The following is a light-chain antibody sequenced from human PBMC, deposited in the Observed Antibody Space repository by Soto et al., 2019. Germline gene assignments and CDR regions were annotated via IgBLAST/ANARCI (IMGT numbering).Light chain of an antibody. CDR2: EVS. CDR1: SSDFGTYNL. J-gene: IGLJ1*01. V-gene: IGLV2-23*02. CDR3: CSYAGSNTLYV. Sequence: QSVLTQPASVSGSPGQSITISCTGASSDFGTYNLVSWYQQHPGKAPKLMIYEVSKRPSGVSNRFSGSKSGNTASLTISGFQAEDEADYYCCSYAGSNTLYVFGTGTKVTV.